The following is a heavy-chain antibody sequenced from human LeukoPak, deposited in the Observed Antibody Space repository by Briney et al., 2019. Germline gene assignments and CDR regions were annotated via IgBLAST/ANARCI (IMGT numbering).Heavy chain of an antibody. CDR2: ISHDGSNK. CDR3: ARAPENGTTPSYFDY. Sequence: GGSLRLSCAASGFTFSSYAMHWVRQAPGKGLEWVAGISHDGSNKYYADSVKARFTISRDNSKNTLYLQMHSLRAEDSAMYHCARAPENGTTPSYFDYWGQGTLVSVSS. V-gene: IGHV3-30*01. J-gene: IGHJ4*02. D-gene: IGHD1-7*01. CDR1: GFTFSSYA.